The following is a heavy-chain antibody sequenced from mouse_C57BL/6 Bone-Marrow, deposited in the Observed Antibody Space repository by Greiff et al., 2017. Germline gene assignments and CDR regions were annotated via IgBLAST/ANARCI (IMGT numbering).Heavy chain of an antibody. D-gene: IGHD2-1*01. Sequence: QVQLQQPGAELVMPGASVKLSCKASGYTFTSYWMHWVKQRPGQGLEWIGEIDPSDSYTNYNQKFKGKSTLTVDKSSSTAYMQLSSLTSEDSAVYYCARLRGNYVWYFDVWGTGTTVTVSS. CDR2: IDPSDSYT. J-gene: IGHJ1*03. CDR3: ARLRGNYVWYFDV. V-gene: IGHV1-69*01. CDR1: GYTFTSYW.